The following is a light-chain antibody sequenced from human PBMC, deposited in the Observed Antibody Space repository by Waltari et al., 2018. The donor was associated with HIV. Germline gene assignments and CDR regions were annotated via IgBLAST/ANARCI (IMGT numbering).Light chain of an antibody. J-gene: IGKJ5*01. CDR3: QQRSRWPIT. CDR2: DAS. V-gene: IGKV3-11*01. CDR1: QSVSNY. Sequence: EIVLTQSPVTLSLSPGETATLSCRASQSVSNYLAWYQQKPGQAPRLLIYDASNRATDIPARFSGSGSGTDFTLAISSLEPEDFAVYYCQQRSRWPITFGQGTRLEIK.